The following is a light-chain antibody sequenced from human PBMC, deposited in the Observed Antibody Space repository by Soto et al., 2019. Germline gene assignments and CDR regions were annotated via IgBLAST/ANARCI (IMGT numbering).Light chain of an antibody. CDR3: QQYNEWPRT. J-gene: IGKJ2*01. CDR1: QSVRTN. Sequence: ETVMTQSPATLSVSPGERVTLSCRASQSVRTNLVWYQQSPGQPPRLLIYVASDRVAGVPDRFSGSGSGTDFTLTISGLQSEDCAVYYCQQYNEWPRTFGQGTKLEIK. V-gene: IGKV3-15*01. CDR2: VAS.